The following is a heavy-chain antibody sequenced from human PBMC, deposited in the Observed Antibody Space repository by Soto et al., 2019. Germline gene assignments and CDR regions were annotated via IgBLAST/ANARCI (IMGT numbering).Heavy chain of an antibody. V-gene: IGHV3-48*02. D-gene: IGHD1-26*01. Sequence: EVQLVESGGGLVQPGGSLRLSCAASGFTFSSYSMNWVRQAPGKGLEWVSYISSSSSTIYYADSVKGRFTISRDNAKNSLYLQMNSLRDEDTAVYYCARDRSVGAGDHDAFDIWGQGTMVTVS. CDR3: ARDRSVGAGDHDAFDI. CDR1: GFTFSSYS. CDR2: ISSSSSTI. J-gene: IGHJ3*02.